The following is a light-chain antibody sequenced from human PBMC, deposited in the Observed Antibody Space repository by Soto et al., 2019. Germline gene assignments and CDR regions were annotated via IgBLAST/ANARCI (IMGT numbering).Light chain of an antibody. CDR3: QQYDELPLT. V-gene: IGKV1-33*01. J-gene: IGKJ4*01. CDR1: QYINNY. CDR2: DAS. Sequence: DIQMTQSPSSLSASVGDRVTISCQASQYINNYLNWYQRKPGEAPKLLIYDASRLQPGVPSRFRRSGYGTHFTFTISSLQPEDIATYYCQQYDELPLTFGGGTEVEIK.